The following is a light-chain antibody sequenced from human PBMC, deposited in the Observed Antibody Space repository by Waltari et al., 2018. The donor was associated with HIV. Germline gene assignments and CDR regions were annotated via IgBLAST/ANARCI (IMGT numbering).Light chain of an antibody. J-gene: IGLJ2*01. CDR1: SSNIGAGYD. V-gene: IGLV1-40*01. Sequence: QSDLTQPPSVSAAPGQRVTISCPGSSSNIGAGYDVHWYQQVPGRAPKVVIYGNSNRPSGVPDRFSGAKSGSSASLVITGLQSEDEADYYCQSYDSNLSGLFGGGTKVTVL. CDR3: QSYDSNLSGL. CDR2: GNS.